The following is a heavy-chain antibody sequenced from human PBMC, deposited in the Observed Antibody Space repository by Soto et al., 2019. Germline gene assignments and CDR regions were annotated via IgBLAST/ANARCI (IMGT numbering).Heavy chain of an antibody. J-gene: IGHJ4*02. Sequence: QVQLVQSGAEVKKPGASVKVSCKASGYTFTSYGISWVRQAPGQGLEWMGWISAYNGNTNYAQKLQGRVTMTTDTATSTAYMELRSLRSDDTAVYYCARDPGITIFGLVIDPDLDYWGQGTLVTVSS. CDR1: GYTFTSYG. V-gene: IGHV1-18*01. CDR2: ISAYNGNT. CDR3: ARDPGITIFGLVIDPDLDY. D-gene: IGHD3-3*01.